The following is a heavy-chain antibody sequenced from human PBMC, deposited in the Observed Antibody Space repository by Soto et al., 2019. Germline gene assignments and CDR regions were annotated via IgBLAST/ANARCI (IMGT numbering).Heavy chain of an antibody. J-gene: IGHJ4*02. CDR3: AREVGDLDS. D-gene: IGHD2-2*01. Sequence: PGGSLRLSCAASGFTFSRFGMHWVRQAPGKGLEWVAVIWYDGSTQYYGDSVKGRFTISRDNSKNTLYLQMNSLSAEDTAVYYCAREVGDLDSWGQGTLVTV. CDR1: GFTFSRFG. V-gene: IGHV3-33*01. CDR2: IWYDGSTQ.